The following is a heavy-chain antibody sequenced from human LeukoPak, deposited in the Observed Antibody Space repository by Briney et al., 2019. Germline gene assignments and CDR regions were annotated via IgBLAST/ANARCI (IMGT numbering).Heavy chain of an antibody. D-gene: IGHD6-13*01. CDR3: ARALRMTYSSSWYYFDY. CDR2: IYYSGST. J-gene: IGHJ4*02. V-gene: IGHV4-59*01. CDR1: GGSISSYY. Sequence: PSETLSLTCTVSGGSISSYYWSWIRQPPGKGLEWIGYIYYSGSTNYNPSLKSRVTISVDTSKNQFSLKLSSVTAADTAVYYCARALRMTYSSSWYYFDYWGQGTLVTVSS.